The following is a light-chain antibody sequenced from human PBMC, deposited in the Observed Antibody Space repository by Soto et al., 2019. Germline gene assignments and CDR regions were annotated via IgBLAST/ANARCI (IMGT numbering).Light chain of an antibody. Sequence: SYELTQPLSVSVALGQTARITCGGNNIGSKNVHWYQQKPGHAPVLVIYRDYNRPSGIPERCSGSNSVNTATLSISRAQAGDEADYYCQVWDSSTHVVFGGGTKLTVL. CDR2: RDY. V-gene: IGLV3-9*01. J-gene: IGLJ2*01. CDR3: QVWDSSTHVV. CDR1: NIGSKN.